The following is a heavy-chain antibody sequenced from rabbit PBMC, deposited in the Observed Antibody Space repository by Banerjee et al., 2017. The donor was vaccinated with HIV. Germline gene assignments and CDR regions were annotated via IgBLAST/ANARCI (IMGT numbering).Heavy chain of an antibody. CDR3: ARDAGSSYYTYYFNL. V-gene: IGHV1S40*01. J-gene: IGHJ4*01. CDR1: GIDFSSYYY. D-gene: IGHD8-1*01. CDR2: IYGGSSGST. Sequence: QSLEESGGDLVKPGASLTLTCTASGIDFSSYYYMCWVRQAPGKGLEWIGCIYGGSSGSTYYASWAKGRFTISKTSSTTVTLQMTSLTAADTATYFCARDAGSSYYTYYFNLWGPGTLVTDS.